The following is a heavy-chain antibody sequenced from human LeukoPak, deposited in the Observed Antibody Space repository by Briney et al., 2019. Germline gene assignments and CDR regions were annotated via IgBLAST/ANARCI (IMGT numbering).Heavy chain of an antibody. V-gene: IGHV4-34*01. CDR3: ARVYYHSVVDSCFDY. Sequence: SETLSLTCAVSGGSFSDYYWSWIRQPPGKGLEWIGVINHSGRTSYNPSLKSRVTISVDTSKNQFSLKLSSVTAADTAVYYCARVYYHSVVDSCFDYWGQGSLVTVSS. CDR1: GGSFSDYY. J-gene: IGHJ4*02. D-gene: IGHD3-22*01. CDR2: INHSGRT.